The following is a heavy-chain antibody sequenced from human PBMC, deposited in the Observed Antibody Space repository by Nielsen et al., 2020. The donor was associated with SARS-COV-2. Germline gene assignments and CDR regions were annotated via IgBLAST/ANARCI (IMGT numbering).Heavy chain of an antibody. CDR1: GFTFHDFG. D-gene: IGHD3-22*01. J-gene: IGHJ4*02. V-gene: IGHV3-9*01. CDR3: AKDGRPAYYDSSGLDY. Sequence: SLKISCTASGFTFHDFGMHWVRQAPGKGLEWVSGINWNSGSMGYADSVKGRFTISRDNAKNSLYLQMNSLRAEDTALYYCAKDGRPAYYDSSGLDYWGQGTLVTVSS. CDR2: INWNSGSM.